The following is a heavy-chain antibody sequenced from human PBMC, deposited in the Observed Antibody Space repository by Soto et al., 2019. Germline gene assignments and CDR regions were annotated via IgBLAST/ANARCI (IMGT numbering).Heavy chain of an antibody. V-gene: IGHV4-39*01. CDR3: GTFTIFGPFAWDV. Sequence: SETLSLSCTVSGGSISSSSYYWGWIRQPPGKGLEWIGSIYYSGSTYYNPSLKSRVTISVDTSKNQFSLKLSSVTAAVTAVYYFGTFTIFGPFAWDVWGKGTTVTVSS. CDR1: GGSISSSSYY. CDR2: IYYSGST. J-gene: IGHJ6*04. D-gene: IGHD3-3*01.